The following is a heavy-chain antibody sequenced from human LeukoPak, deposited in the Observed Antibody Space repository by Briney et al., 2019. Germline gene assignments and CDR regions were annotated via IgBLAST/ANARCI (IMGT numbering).Heavy chain of an antibody. J-gene: IGHJ3*02. V-gene: IGHV4-59*01. CDR3: ARVGYYYDSSGYYYPDAFDI. CDR2: IYYSGST. CDR1: GGSISSYY. Sequence: SETLSLTCTASGGSISSYYWSWIRQPPGKGLEWIGYIYYSGSTNYNPSLKSRVTISVDTSKNQFSLKLSSVTAADTAVYYCARVGYYYDSSGYYYPDAFDIWGQGTMVTVSS. D-gene: IGHD3-22*01.